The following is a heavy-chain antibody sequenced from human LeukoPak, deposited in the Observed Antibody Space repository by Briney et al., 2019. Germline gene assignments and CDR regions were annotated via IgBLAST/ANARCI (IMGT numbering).Heavy chain of an antibody. CDR1: GGSISSYY. Sequence: SETLSLTCTVSGGSISSYYWRWIRQPAGKGLEWIGRIYTSGSTNYNPSLKSRVTMSVDTSKNQFSLKLSSVTAADTAVYYCARETLVAGYYFDYWGQGTLVTVSS. J-gene: IGHJ4*02. CDR2: IYTSGST. D-gene: IGHD2/OR15-2a*01. V-gene: IGHV4-4*07. CDR3: ARETLVAGYYFDY.